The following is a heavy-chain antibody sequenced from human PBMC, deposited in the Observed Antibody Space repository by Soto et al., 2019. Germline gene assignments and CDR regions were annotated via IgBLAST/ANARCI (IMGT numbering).Heavy chain of an antibody. D-gene: IGHD3-3*01. J-gene: IGHJ6*02. CDR1: GGTFSSYA. CDR3: ADTYYDFWSGYSYYYYYGMDV. CDR2: IIPIFGTA. V-gene: IGHV1-69*06. Sequence: SVKVSCKASGGTFSSYAISWVRQAPGQGLEWMGGIIPIFGTANYAQKFQGRVTITADKSTSTAYMELSSLRSEDAAVYYCADTYYDFWSGYSYYYYYGMDVWGQGTTVTVSS.